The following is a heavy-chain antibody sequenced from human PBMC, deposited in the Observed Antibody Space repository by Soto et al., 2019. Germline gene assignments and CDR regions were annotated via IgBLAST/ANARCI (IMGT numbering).Heavy chain of an antibody. Sequence: SETLSLTCTVSGGSFSSYYWSWIRQPPWKGLEWIGYIYYSGSTNYNPSLKSRVTISVDKSKNQFSLKLSSVTAADTAVYYCARDIVVVVAARGYNWFDPWGQGTLVTVSS. CDR2: IYYSGST. CDR3: ARDIVVVVAARGYNWFDP. J-gene: IGHJ5*02. V-gene: IGHV4-59*12. D-gene: IGHD2-15*01. CDR1: GGSFSSYY.